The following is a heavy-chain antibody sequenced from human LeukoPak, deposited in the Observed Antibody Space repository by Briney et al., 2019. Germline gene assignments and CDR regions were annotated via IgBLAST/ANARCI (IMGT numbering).Heavy chain of an antibody. V-gene: IGHV4-59*01. CDR1: GGSISNYY. CDR2: IYYTGTT. CDR3: ARGYDIDV. J-gene: IGHJ6*02. Sequence: SETLSLTCTVSGGSISNYYWSWIRQPPGKALEWTGYIYYTGTTKYNPSLKSRATISLDTSKNQFSLKLTSVTAADTALFFCARGYDIDVWGQGTTVTVSS.